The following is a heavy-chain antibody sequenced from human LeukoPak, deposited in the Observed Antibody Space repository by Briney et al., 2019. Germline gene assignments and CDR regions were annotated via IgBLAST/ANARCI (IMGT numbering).Heavy chain of an antibody. J-gene: IGHJ4*02. CDR3: AKDPIGMTTVTTGDFDY. D-gene: IGHD4-17*01. V-gene: IGHV3-23*01. CDR2: ISGSGGST. Sequence: PGGSLRLSCAASGCTFSSYAMSWVRQAPGKGLEWVSAISGSGGSTYYADSVKGRFTISRDNSKNPLYLQMNSLRAEDTAVYYCAKDPIGMTTVTTGDFDYWGQGTLVTVSS. CDR1: GCTFSSYA.